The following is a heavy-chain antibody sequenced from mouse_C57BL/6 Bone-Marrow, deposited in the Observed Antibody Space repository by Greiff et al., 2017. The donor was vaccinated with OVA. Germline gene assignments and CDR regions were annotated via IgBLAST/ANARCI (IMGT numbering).Heavy chain of an antibody. Sequence: VKLMESGGGSVQSGRSLRLSCATSGFTFSDFYMEWVRQAPGKGLEWIAASRNKANDYTTEYSASVKGRFIVSRDTSQSILYLQMNALRAEDTAIYYCARDDYYWYFDVWGTGTTVTVSS. J-gene: IGHJ1*03. V-gene: IGHV7-1*01. CDR3: ARDDYYWYFDV. CDR2: SRNKANDYTT. CDR1: GFTFSDFY.